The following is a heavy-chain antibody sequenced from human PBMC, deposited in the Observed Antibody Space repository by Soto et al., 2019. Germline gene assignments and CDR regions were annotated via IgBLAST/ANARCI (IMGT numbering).Heavy chain of an antibody. D-gene: IGHD2-2*01. V-gene: IGHV4-31*03. CDR1: GGSISSGGYY. Sequence: PSETLSLTCTVSGGSISSGGYYWSWIRQHPGKGLEWIGYIYYSGSTYYNPSLKSRVTISVDTSKNQFSLKLSSVAAADTAVYYCASLGPYCSSTSCYFFDIWGQGTMVTVSS. CDR2: IYYSGST. J-gene: IGHJ3*02. CDR3: ASLGPYCSSTSCYFFDI.